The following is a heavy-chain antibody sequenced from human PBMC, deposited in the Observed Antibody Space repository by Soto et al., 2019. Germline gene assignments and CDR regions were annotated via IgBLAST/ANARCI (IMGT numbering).Heavy chain of an antibody. CDR2: IYYSGST. D-gene: IGHD3-10*01. V-gene: IGHV4-59*01. Sequence: QVQLQESGPGLVKPSETLSLTCTVSGGSISSYYWSWIWQPPGKGLEWIGYIYYSGSTNYNPSLKSRVIISVDTSKNQFSLKLSSVTAADTAVYYCAIDSSGGMDVWGQGTTVTVSS. CDR1: GGSISSYY. J-gene: IGHJ6*02. CDR3: AIDSSGGMDV.